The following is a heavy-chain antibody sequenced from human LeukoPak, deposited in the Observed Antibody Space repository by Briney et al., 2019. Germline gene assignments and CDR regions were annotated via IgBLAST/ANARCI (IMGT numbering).Heavy chain of an antibody. CDR2: INGDGSST. CDR1: GFIFSSYW. J-gene: IGHJ6*03. V-gene: IGHV3-74*01. Sequence: GGSLRLSCAASGFIFSSYWIYWVRQAPGKGLVWVSRINGDGSSTSYADSVKGRFTISRDNAMNTLYLQMNSLRAEDSAVYYCARESLLWFGEAPNRYMDVWGKGTTVTVSS. CDR3: ARESLLWFGEAPNRYMDV. D-gene: IGHD3-10*01.